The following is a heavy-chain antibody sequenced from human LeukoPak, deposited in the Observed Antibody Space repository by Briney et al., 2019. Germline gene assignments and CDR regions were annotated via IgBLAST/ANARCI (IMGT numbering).Heavy chain of an antibody. D-gene: IGHD2-2*01. CDR3: ARRSIVVVPAADHYYYMDV. V-gene: IGHV4-34*01. Sequence: SETLSLTCAVSGGSFSGYYWSWIRQPPGEGLEWIGEINHSGSTNYNPSLKSRVTISVGTSKNQYSRKLSSVTAADTAVYYCARRSIVVVPAADHYYYMDVWGKGTTVTVSS. CDR2: INHSGST. J-gene: IGHJ6*03. CDR1: GGSFSGYY.